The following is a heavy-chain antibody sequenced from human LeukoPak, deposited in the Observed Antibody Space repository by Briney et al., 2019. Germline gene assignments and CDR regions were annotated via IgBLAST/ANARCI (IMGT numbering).Heavy chain of an antibody. CDR1: GFTFSTYA. J-gene: IGHJ5*02. D-gene: IGHD2-2*01. CDR2: IGGSGGVT. V-gene: IGHV3-23*01. CDR3: AKDGRGGDCTSASCTNWFGP. Sequence: GGSLRLSCAASGFTFSTYALTRVRQAPGRGLEWVSTIGGSGGVTYYADSVKGRFTISRDNSKNTLYLQMNSLRAEDTAVYYCAKDGRGGDCTSASCTNWFGPWGQGTLVTVSS.